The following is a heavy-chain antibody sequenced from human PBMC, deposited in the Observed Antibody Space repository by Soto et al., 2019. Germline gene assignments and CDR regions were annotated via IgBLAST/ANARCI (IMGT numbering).Heavy chain of an antibody. CDR2: MSGSSGNT. CDR1: GFIFSDYA. D-gene: IGHD2-21*01. CDR3: AKGHSNLWPVLDH. V-gene: IGHV3-23*01. Sequence: PGGSLRLSCAASGFIFSDYAMTWVRQAPGKGLQWVSSMSGSSGNTYYADSVKGRFTISRDNSKNTLFLLMNSLRADDTAMYYCAKGHSNLWPVLDHWGQGTLVTVSS. J-gene: IGHJ4*02.